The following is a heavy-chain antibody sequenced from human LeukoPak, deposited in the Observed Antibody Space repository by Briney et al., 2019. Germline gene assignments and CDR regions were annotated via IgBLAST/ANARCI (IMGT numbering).Heavy chain of an antibody. Sequence: GASVKVSCKASGGTFSSYAISWVRQAPRQGLEWMGGIIPIFGTANYAQKFQGRVTITADESTSTAYMELSSLRSEDTAVYYCARGSRYYYYYGMDVWGQGTTVTVSS. J-gene: IGHJ6*02. CDR2: IIPIFGTA. V-gene: IGHV1-69*13. D-gene: IGHD3-9*01. CDR1: GGTFSSYA. CDR3: ARGSRYYYYYGMDV.